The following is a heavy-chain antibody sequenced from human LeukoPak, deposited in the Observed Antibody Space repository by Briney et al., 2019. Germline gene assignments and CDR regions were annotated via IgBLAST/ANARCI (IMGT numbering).Heavy chain of an antibody. D-gene: IGHD6-6*01. CDR3: ARREYSNGVLNAFDI. CDR2: IIPIFGTA. J-gene: IGHJ4*02. V-gene: IGHV1-69*13. Sequence: SVKVSCKASGGTFSSYAISWVRQAPGQGLEWMGGIIPIFGTANYAQKFQGRVTITADESTSTAYMELSSLRSEDTAVYYCARREYSNGVLNAFDIWGQGTLVTVSS. CDR1: GGTFSSYA.